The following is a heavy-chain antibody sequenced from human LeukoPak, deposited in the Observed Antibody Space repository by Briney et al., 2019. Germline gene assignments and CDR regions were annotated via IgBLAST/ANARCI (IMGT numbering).Heavy chain of an antibody. CDR3: AKREGPNNGPIDS. J-gene: IGHJ4*02. D-gene: IGHD5-24*01. CDR2: INARGSDI. CDR1: GFTFSSYA. Sequence: QTGGSLRLSCAASGFTFSSYAMTWVRQAPGTGLEWVSAINARGSDIYYADSVKGRFTISRDIFKNTLYLQMSSLRAEDTAVYYCAKREGPNNGPIDSWGQGTLVTVSS. V-gene: IGHV3-23*01.